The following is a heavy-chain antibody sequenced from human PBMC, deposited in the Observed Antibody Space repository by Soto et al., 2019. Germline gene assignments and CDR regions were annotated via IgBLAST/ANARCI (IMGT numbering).Heavy chain of an antibody. CDR1: GGSVSSGSYY. V-gene: IGHV4-61*01. CDR2: SYYSGST. D-gene: IGHD3-16*02. J-gene: IGHJ4*02. CDR3: ARVGGVIVHAY. Sequence: QVQLQESGPGLVKPSETLSLTCTVSGGSVSSGSYYWSWIRQPPGKGLEWIGYSYYSGSTNYNPSLMSRGTLSVDASENQFSLKLGSVTAADTAVYYWARVGGVIVHAYWGQGTLVTVSS.